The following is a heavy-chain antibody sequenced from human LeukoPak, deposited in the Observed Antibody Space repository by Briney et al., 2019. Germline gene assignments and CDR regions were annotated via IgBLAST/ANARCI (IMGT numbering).Heavy chain of an antibody. CDR3: ARGGLVVPAAIYYYYYGMDV. Sequence: PSETLSLTCTVSGGSISSGSYYWSWIRQPAGKGLEWIGRIYTSGSTNYNPSLKSRVIISVDTSKNQFSLKLSSVTAADTAVYYCARGGLVVPAAIYYYYYGMDVWGQGTTVTVSS. J-gene: IGHJ6*02. V-gene: IGHV4-61*02. CDR1: GGSISSGSYY. D-gene: IGHD2-2*01. CDR2: IYTSGST.